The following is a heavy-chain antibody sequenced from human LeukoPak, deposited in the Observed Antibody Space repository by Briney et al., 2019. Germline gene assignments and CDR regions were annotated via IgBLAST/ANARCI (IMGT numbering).Heavy chain of an antibody. CDR3: ASQVEDGMDV. J-gene: IGHJ6*02. Sequence: ASATLSLTCTVSGGSISSSSYYWGWIRQPPGKGLEWIGSIYYSGSTYYNPSLKSPVTISVDTSKNQFSLKLISVTAADTAVYYCASQVEDGMDVWGQGTTVTVSS. CDR2: IYYSGST. V-gene: IGHV4-39*01. CDR1: GGSISSSSYY.